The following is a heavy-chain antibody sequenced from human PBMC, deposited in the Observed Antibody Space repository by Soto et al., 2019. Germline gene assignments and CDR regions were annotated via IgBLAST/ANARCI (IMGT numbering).Heavy chain of an antibody. CDR2: IIPIFGTA. CDR3: ARAKSSRNYDFWSGSSHYGMDV. V-gene: IGHV1-69*01. D-gene: IGHD3-3*01. Sequence: QVQLVQSGAEVKKPGSSVKVSCKASGGTFSSYAISWVRQAPGQGLEWMGWIIPIFGTANYAQKFQGRVTITADESTSTAYMELSSLRSEYTAVYYCARAKSSRNYDFWSGSSHYGMDVWGQGTTVTVSS. CDR1: GGTFSSYA. J-gene: IGHJ6*02.